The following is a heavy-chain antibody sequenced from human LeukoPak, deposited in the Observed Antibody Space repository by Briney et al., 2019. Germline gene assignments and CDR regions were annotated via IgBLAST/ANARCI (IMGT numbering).Heavy chain of an antibody. V-gene: IGHV3-30*02. J-gene: IGHJ4*02. CDR1: GFTFSSYG. D-gene: IGHD3-22*01. CDR3: ARGYSSSGLDF. Sequence: PGGSLRLSCAASGFTFSSYGMHWVRQAPGKGLEWVAFIRYDGSNKYYADSVKGRFTISRDDSKNTLYLQMNGLRAEDTAVYYCARGYSSSGLDFWGQGTLITVSS. CDR2: IRYDGSNK.